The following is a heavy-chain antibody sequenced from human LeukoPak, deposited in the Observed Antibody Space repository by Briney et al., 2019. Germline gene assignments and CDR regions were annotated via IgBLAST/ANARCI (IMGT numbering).Heavy chain of an antibody. CDR1: GFTFSSYA. D-gene: IGHD1-26*01. V-gene: IGHV3-23*01. J-gene: IGHJ4*02. CDR3: AKVLRSGSYIDY. CDR2: ISGSGGST. Sequence: AGGSLRLSCAASGFTFSSYAMSWVRQAPGKGLEWVSAISGSGGSTYYADSVKGRFTISRDNSKNTMYLQMNSVRAEDTAVYYCAKVLRSGSYIDYWGQGTLVTVSS.